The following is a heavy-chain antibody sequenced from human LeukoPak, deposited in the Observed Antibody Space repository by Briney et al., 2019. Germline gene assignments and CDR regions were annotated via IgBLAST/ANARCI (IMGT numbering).Heavy chain of an antibody. CDR2: ISSNGGST. V-gene: IGHV3-64*01. CDR3: ARDREVAAAGTGWFDP. J-gene: IGHJ5*02. CDR1: GFTFSSYS. D-gene: IGHD6-13*01. Sequence: PGGSLRLSCAASGFTFSSYSMNWVRQAPGKGLEYVSAISSNGGSTYYANSVKGRFTISRDNAKNSLYLQMDSLRAEDTAVYYCARDREVAAAGTGWFDPWGQGTLVTVSS.